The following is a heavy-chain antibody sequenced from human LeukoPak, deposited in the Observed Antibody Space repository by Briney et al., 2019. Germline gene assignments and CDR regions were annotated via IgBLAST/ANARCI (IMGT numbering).Heavy chain of an antibody. Sequence: AXXKVSCXXSGYTFAXYAIHWVRQAPGQRLEWMGWINAGNGNTRYSQKFQGGVTITRDTSASTAYMELSSLRSEDTAVYYCARSILVVPVASHYNYGVDVWGQGTTVTVSS. CDR3: ARSILVVPVASHYNYGVDV. CDR2: INAGNGNT. V-gene: IGHV1-3*01. J-gene: IGHJ6*02. CDR1: GYTFAXYA. D-gene: IGHD2-2*01.